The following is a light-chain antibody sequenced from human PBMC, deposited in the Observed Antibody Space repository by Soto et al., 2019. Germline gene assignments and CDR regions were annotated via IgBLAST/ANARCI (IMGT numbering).Light chain of an antibody. J-gene: IGKJ1*01. CDR3: QQYSISLRT. CDR1: QGIGDT. CDR2: DTS. V-gene: IGKV3-20*01. Sequence: EIVLTQSPCSLSLSPGEGVTLSCRANQGIGDTLAWYQHKPGQTPRLLIYDTSTRATGVPSRFSGSGSGTDFTLTISRLEPEDFAVYYCQQYSISLRTFGRGTKVDIK.